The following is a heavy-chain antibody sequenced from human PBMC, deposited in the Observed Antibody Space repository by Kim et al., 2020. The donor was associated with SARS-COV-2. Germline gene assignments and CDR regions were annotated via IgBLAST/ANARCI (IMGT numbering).Heavy chain of an antibody. D-gene: IGHD6-6*01. CDR2: VWYDGSGK. Sequence: GGSLRLSCAASGFTFSGYTMHWVRQAPGKGLEWVAVVWYDGSGKYYADSVKGRFTISRDNSKNTVYLQMNSLRTEDTAVYYCASEDRYSASSGFDYWGQGTLVTVSS. V-gene: IGHV3-30*04. CDR1: GFTFSGYT. J-gene: IGHJ4*02. CDR3: ASEDRYSASSGFDY.